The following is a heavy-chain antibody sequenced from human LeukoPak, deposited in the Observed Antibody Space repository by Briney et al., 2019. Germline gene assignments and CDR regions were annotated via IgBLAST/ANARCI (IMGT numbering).Heavy chain of an antibody. V-gene: IGHV3-7*01. Sequence: GGPLRLSCAASGFTFTTNWMTWVRQAPGKGLEWVATINQDGSEKYYVDSVKGRFTISRDNAKNSLFLQMNSLRAEDTAVYYCARGDYYDSTLFDYWGQGTLVTVSS. CDR3: ARGDYYDSTLFDY. CDR2: INQDGSEK. D-gene: IGHD3-22*01. J-gene: IGHJ4*02. CDR1: GFTFTTNW.